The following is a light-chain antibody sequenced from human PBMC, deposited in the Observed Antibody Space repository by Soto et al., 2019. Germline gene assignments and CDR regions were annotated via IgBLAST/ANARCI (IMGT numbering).Light chain of an antibody. J-gene: IGKJ4*01. CDR3: QQSYSTPPTLT. CDR1: QSISSY. Sequence: DIEMTQSPSSLSASVGDRVTITCRASQSISSYLNWYQQKPGKAPKLLIYAASSLQSGVPSRFSGSGSGTDFTLTISSLQPEDFATYYCQQSYSTPPTLTFDGGTKVEIK. V-gene: IGKV1-39*01. CDR2: AAS.